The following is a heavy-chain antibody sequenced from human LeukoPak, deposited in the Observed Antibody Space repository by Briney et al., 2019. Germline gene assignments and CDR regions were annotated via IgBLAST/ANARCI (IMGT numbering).Heavy chain of an antibody. J-gene: IGHJ4*02. V-gene: IGHV4-4*07. Sequence: SETLSLTCTVSGDSIGSYYWSWIRQSAGKRLEWIGRMYSSGTTDYNPSLQSRVTMSIDTSKNQFSLKLSSVTAADTAVYYCARVPTVTFFDYWGQGTLVTVSS. D-gene: IGHD4-17*01. CDR1: GDSIGSYY. CDR2: MYSSGTT. CDR3: ARVPTVTFFDY.